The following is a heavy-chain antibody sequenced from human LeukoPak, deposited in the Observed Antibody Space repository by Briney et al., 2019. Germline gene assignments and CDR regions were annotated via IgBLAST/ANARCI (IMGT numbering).Heavy chain of an antibody. D-gene: IGHD4-17*01. CDR3: VRGLTTVATWLYL. Sequence: ASVKVSCKASGYTFTGYLMHWVRQAPGQGLEWMGWISPNSGDTKYAQKFQGRLTMTRDTSISTAYMEVNRLRSDDTAVYYCVRGLTTVATWLYLWGRGTLVTVSS. J-gene: IGHJ2*01. V-gene: IGHV1-2*02. CDR1: GYTFTGYL. CDR2: ISPNSGDT.